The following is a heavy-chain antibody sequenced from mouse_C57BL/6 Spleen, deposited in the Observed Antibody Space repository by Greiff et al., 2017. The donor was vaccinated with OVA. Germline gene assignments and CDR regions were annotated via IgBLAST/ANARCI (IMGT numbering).Heavy chain of an antibody. J-gene: IGHJ1*03. V-gene: IGHV1-54*01. CDR1: GYAFTNYL. Sequence: QVHVKQSGAELVRPGTSVKVSCKASGYAFTNYLIEWVKQRPGQGLEWIGVINPGSGGTNYNEKFKGKATLTADKSSSTAYMQLSSLTSEDSAVYFCARSTTTVVARGYFDVWGTGTTVTGSS. CDR3: ARSTTTVVARGYFDV. CDR2: INPGSGGT. D-gene: IGHD1-1*01.